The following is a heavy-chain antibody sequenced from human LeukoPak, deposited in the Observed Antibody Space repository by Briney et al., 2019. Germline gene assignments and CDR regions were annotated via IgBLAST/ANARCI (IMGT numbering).Heavy chain of an antibody. CDR3: ARAVDHLFDP. CDR1: GFTFSSYA. J-gene: IGHJ5*02. Sequence: PGGPLRLSCAASGFTFSSYAMHWVRQAPGKGLEWVAVISYDGSNKYYADSVKGRFTISRDNSKNTLYLQMNSLRAEDTAVYYCARAVDHLFDPWGQGTLVTVSS. CDR2: ISYDGSNK. V-gene: IGHV3-30-3*01. D-gene: IGHD3-3*02.